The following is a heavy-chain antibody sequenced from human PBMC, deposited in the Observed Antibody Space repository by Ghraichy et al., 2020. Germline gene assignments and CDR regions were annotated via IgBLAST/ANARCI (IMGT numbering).Heavy chain of an antibody. V-gene: IGHV3-33*01. D-gene: IGHD2-15*01. CDR2: IWYDGTNQ. Sequence: GGSLRLSCAASGFIFSSYGMNWVRQAPGKGLEWVAVIWYDGTNQYYADSVKGRFTISRDNSKNTLNLQMNRLTIEDTAVYYCARVSRAYCSGVSCPSDNWGQGTLVTVSS. J-gene: IGHJ4*02. CDR1: GFIFSSYG. CDR3: ARVSRAYCSGVSCPSDN.